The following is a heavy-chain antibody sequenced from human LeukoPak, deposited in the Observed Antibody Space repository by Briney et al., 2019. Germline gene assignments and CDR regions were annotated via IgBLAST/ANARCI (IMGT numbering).Heavy chain of an antibody. V-gene: IGHV4-38-2*01. CDR2: IYHTGSA. CDR3: STTCILRGFDY. CDR1: GYSFPSGHY. J-gene: IGHJ4*02. Sequence: SETLSLTCSVSGYSFPSGHYWGWIRQPPGKGLEWIANIYHTGSAHYNPSLKSRVTISVDTSTNQFSLKLSSVTAADTAVYCTSTTCILRGFDYWGQGTLVTVSS. D-gene: IGHD2-2*01.